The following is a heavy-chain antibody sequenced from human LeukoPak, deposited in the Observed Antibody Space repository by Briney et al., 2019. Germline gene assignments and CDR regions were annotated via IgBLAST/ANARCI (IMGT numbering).Heavy chain of an antibody. V-gene: IGHV1-8*01. Sequence: ASVKVSCKASGYTFTSYDINWVRQTTGQGLEWMGWMNPNSGNTGYAQKFQGRVTMTRNTSISTAYMELSSLRSEDTAVYYCAREGEYSKYYYDSSGSYAFDIWGQGTMVTVSS. CDR2: MNPNSGNT. D-gene: IGHD3-22*01. J-gene: IGHJ3*02. CDR1: GYTFTSYD. CDR3: AREGEYSKYYYDSSGSYAFDI.